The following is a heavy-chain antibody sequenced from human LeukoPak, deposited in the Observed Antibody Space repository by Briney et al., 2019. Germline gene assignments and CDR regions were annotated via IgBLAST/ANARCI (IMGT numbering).Heavy chain of an antibody. Sequence: GGSLRLSCAASGFTFSSYAMSWVRQAPGKGLEWVSAISGSGGSTYYADSVKGRFTISRDNSKNTLYLQMNSLRAEDTAVYYCAKDGYDILTGYYAYWGQGTLVTVSS. J-gene: IGHJ4*02. D-gene: IGHD3-9*01. V-gene: IGHV3-23*01. CDR2: ISGSGGST. CDR1: GFTFSSYA. CDR3: AKDGYDILTGYYAY.